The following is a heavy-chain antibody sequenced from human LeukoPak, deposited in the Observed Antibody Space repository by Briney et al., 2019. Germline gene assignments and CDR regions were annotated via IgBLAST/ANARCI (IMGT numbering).Heavy chain of an antibody. CDR2: IYPRDGST. J-gene: IGHJ4*02. CDR3: ARDQEGFDY. V-gene: IGHV1-46*01. Sequence: ASVKVSCKASGYTFTSNHIHWVRQAPGQGLEWMGMIYPRDGSTSYAQKFQGRVTVTRDTSTSTVHMELSVLRSEDTAVYYCARDQEGFDYWGQGTLVTVSS. CDR1: GYTFTSNH.